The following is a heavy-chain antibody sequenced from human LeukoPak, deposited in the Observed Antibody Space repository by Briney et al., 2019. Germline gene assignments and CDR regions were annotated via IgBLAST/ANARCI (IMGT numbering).Heavy chain of an antibody. CDR1: GGSFSSGSYY. V-gene: IGHV4-61*01. J-gene: IGHJ5*02. CDR3: ARDSYYYDSSGYYSGFDP. Sequence: SEILSLTCTVSGGSFSSGSYYWSWIRQPPGKGLEWIGYIYYSGSTNYNPSLKSRVTISVDTSKNQFSLKLSSVTAADTAVYYCARDSYYYDSSGYYSGFDPWGQGTLVTVSS. CDR2: IYYSGST. D-gene: IGHD3-22*01.